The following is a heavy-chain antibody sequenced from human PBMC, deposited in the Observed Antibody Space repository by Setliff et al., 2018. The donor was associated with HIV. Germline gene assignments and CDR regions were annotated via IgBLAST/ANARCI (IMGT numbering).Heavy chain of an antibody. CDR2: IYHSGST. V-gene: IGHV4-39*07. Sequence: TLSLTCSVSGGSVGIGSYYWSWIRQSPGKGLEWIGSIYHSGSTQYNPSLKSRVTISVDTPTNQFSLKLSSVTAADTAVYYCASSPALRADHGLPTFDYWGQGTLVTVSS. D-gene: IGHD4-17*01. CDR3: ASSPALRADHGLPTFDY. J-gene: IGHJ4*02. CDR1: GGSVGIGSYY.